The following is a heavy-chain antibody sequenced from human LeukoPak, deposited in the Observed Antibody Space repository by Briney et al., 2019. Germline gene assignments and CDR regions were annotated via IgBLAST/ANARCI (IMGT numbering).Heavy chain of an antibody. J-gene: IGHJ4*02. CDR2: IKQDGSEK. CDR3: ARRRYSGSSQHFDY. D-gene: IGHD1-26*01. CDR1: GFTFSSYV. Sequence: GGSLRLSCEASGFTFSSYVMHWVRQAPGKGLEWVANIKQDGSEKYYVDSVKGRFTISRDNAKNSLYLQMNSLRAEDTAVYYCARRRYSGSSQHFDYWGLGTLVTVSS. V-gene: IGHV3-7*01.